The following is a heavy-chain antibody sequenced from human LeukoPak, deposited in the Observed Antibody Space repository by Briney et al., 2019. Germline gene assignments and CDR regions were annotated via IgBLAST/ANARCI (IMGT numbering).Heavy chain of an antibody. Sequence: ASVKVSCKASGYTFTSYDINWVRQATGQGLEWMGWINAGNGNTKYSQKFQGRVTITRDTSASAAYMELSSLRSEDTAVYCCARDQEVAGLDYWGQGTLVTVSS. CDR2: INAGNGNT. CDR1: GYTFTSYD. D-gene: IGHD6-19*01. J-gene: IGHJ4*02. CDR3: ARDQEVAGLDY. V-gene: IGHV1-3*01.